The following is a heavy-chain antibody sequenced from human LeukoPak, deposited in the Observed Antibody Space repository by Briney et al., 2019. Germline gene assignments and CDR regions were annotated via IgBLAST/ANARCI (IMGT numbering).Heavy chain of an antibody. Sequence: GRSLRLSCAASGFTFSSYGMHWVRQAPGKGLEWVAVISYDGSNKYYADSVKGRFTISRDNSKNTLYLQMNSLRAEDTAVYYCAKGVAGTFDCWGQGTLVTVSS. D-gene: IGHD6-19*01. CDR2: ISYDGSNK. J-gene: IGHJ4*02. V-gene: IGHV3-30*18. CDR1: GFTFSSYG. CDR3: AKGVAGTFDC.